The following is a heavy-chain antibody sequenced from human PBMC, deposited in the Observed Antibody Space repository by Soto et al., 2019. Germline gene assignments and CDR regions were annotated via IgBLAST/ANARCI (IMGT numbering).Heavy chain of an antibody. CDR3: AKVLEAFQLLSPFDD. J-gene: IGHJ4*02. CDR1: GFTFSSYA. D-gene: IGHD2-2*01. CDR2: ISDSGGTT. Sequence: PGGSLRLSCAASGFTFSSYAMNWVRQAPGKGLEWVSIISDSGGTTNNADAVKGRFTISRDNSKSTLYLQMNSLRAEDTAVYYCAKVLEAFQLLSPFDDWGQGALGTVS. V-gene: IGHV3-23*01.